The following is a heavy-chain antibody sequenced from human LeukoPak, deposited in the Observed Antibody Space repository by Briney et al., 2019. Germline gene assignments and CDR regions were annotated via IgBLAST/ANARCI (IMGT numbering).Heavy chain of an antibody. CDR2: IVVGSGNT. CDR1: GFTFSSST. CDR3: AADGPADLFDGSEDPPRDAFEI. Sequence: TSVKVSCKASGFTFSSSTMQWVRQARGQRLEWIGWIVVGSGNTNYAQKFQERVTISRDVSTSTAYMELSSLTSEDTAVFYCAADGPADLFDGSEDPPRDAFEIWGQGTMVTVSS. V-gene: IGHV1-58*02. J-gene: IGHJ3*02. D-gene: IGHD3-22*01.